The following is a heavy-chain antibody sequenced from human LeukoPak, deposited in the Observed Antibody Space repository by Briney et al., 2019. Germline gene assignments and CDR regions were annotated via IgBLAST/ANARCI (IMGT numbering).Heavy chain of an antibody. CDR3: ARDLGSSSWYSKVTRDV. V-gene: IGHV4-31*03. Sequence: SETLSLTCTVSGGSISSGGYYWSWIRQHPGKGLEWIGYIYYSGSTYYNPSLKSRVTISVDTSKNQFSLKLSSVTAADTAVYYCARDLGSSSWYSKVTRDVWGQGTTVTVSS. CDR1: GGSISSGGYY. D-gene: IGHD6-13*01. J-gene: IGHJ6*02. CDR2: IYYSGST.